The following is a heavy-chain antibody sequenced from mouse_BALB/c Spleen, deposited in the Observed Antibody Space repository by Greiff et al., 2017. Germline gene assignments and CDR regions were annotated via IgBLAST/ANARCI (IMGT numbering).Heavy chain of an antibody. CDR1: GFTFSDYY. CDR2: ISDGGSYT. CDR3: ARDQGTGTFDY. Sequence: EVKVEESGGGLVKPGGSLKLSCAASGFTFSDYYMYWVRQTPEKRLEWVATISDGGSYTYYPDSVKGRFTISRDNAKNNLYLQMSSLKSEDTAMYYCARDQGTGTFDYWGQGTTLTVSS. J-gene: IGHJ2*01. D-gene: IGHD4-1*01. V-gene: IGHV5-4*02.